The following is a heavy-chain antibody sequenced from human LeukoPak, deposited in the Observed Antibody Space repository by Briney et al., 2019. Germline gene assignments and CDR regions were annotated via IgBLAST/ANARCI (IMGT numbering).Heavy chain of an antibody. CDR1: GFTFSSYS. CDR2: ISSSSSTI. V-gene: IGHV3-48*01. CDR3: ARVLSGRGSLYYYYYYMDV. Sequence: PGGSLRLSCAASGFTFSSYSMNWVRQAPGKGLEWVSYISSSSSTIYYADSVKGRFTISRDNAKNSLYLQMNSLRAEDTAVYYCARVLSGRGSLYYYYYYMDVWGKGTTVTVSS. D-gene: IGHD3-10*01. J-gene: IGHJ6*03.